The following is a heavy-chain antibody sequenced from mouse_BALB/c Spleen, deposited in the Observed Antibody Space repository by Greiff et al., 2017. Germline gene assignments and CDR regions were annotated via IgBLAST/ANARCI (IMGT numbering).Heavy chain of an antibody. CDR2: IYPGDGDT. V-gene: IGHV1-80*01. D-gene: IGHD2-4*01. Sequence: QVQLKESGAELVRPGSSVKISCTASGYAFSSYWMNWVKQRPGQGLEWIGQIYPGDGDTNYNGKFKGKATLTADKSSSTAYMQLSSLTSEDSAVYFCARMITTDAMDYWGQGTSVTVSS. CDR1: GYAFSSYW. J-gene: IGHJ4*01. CDR3: ARMITTDAMDY.